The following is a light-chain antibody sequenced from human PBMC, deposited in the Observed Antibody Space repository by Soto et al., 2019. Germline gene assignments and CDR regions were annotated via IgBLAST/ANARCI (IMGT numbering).Light chain of an antibody. CDR1: QSITNY. CDR3: QQTYSVPFT. Sequence: DIQMTQSPSSLSASVGDRVTITCRASQSITNYLNWFQQKPGKAPKLLIFAASSLQGGVPSRFSGSGSGTDLTLTISTLQPEDFATYYCQQTYSVPFTFGPGTTVDIK. CDR2: AAS. V-gene: IGKV1-39*01. J-gene: IGKJ3*01.